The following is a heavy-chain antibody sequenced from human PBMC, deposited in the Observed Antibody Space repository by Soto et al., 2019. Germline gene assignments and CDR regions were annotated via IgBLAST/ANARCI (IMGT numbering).Heavy chain of an antibody. CDR2: IYYSGST. Sequence: QVQLQESGPGLVKPSETLSLTCTVSGGSISSYYWSWIRQPPGKGLEWIGYIYYSGSTNYNPSLRSRVPISVDTSKNQFSLKLSSVTAADTAVYYCARVPPLYDRSGYYYWYFDLWGRGTLVTVSS. J-gene: IGHJ2*01. CDR1: GGSISSYY. V-gene: IGHV4-59*01. CDR3: ARVPPLYDRSGYYYWYFDL. D-gene: IGHD3-22*01.